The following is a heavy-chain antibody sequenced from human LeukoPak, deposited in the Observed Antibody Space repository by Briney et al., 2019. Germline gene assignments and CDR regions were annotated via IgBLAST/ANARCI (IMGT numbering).Heavy chain of an antibody. Sequence: ASVKVSCKASGYTFTSYYMHWVRQAPGQGLEWMGIINPSGGSTSYAQKFQGRVTMTRDTSMSTVYMELSSLRSEDTAVYYCARVGGYCSSTSCYTGLYYFDYWGQGTLVTVSS. D-gene: IGHD2-2*02. CDR2: INPSGGST. CDR1: GYTFTSYY. V-gene: IGHV1-46*01. J-gene: IGHJ4*02. CDR3: ARVGGYCSSTSCYTGLYYFDY.